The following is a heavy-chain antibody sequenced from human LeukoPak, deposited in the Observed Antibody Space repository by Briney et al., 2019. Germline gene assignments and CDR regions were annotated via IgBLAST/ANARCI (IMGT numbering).Heavy chain of an antibody. CDR2: FDPEDGET. CDR1: GYTLTELS. CDR3: ATDAGYSYGYWFDY. V-gene: IGHV1-24*01. Sequence: ASVKVPCKVSGYTLTELSMHWVRQAPGKGLEWMGGFDPEDGETIYAQKFQGRVTMTEDTSTDTAYMELSSLRSEDTAVYYCATDAGYSYGYWFDYWGQGTLVTVSS. D-gene: IGHD5-18*01. J-gene: IGHJ4*02.